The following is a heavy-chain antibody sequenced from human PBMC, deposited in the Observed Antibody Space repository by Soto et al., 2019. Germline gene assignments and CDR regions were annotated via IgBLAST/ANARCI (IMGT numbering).Heavy chain of an antibody. CDR1: GGTFSSYA. J-gene: IGHJ6*02. CDR2: IIPIFGTA. V-gene: IGHV1-69*01. CDR3: ARSQGGSSSLDIYYYYYYGMDV. D-gene: IGHD2-15*01. Sequence: QVQLVQSGAEVKKPGSSVKVSCKAPGGTFSSYAISWVRQAPGQVLEWMGGIIPIFGTAKYAQKFQGRVTITADESTSTGYMELSSLSSEDTAVYYCARSQGGSSSLDIYYYYYYGMDVWGQGTTVTVSS.